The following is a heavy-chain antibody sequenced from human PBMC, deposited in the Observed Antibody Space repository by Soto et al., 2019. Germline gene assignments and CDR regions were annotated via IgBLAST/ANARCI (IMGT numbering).Heavy chain of an antibody. Sequence: PSETLSLTCTVSGGSISSSSYYWGWIRQPPGKGLEWIGSIYYSGSTYYNPSLKSRVTISVDTSKNQFSLKLSSVTAADTAVYYCARIRAVVIKGTIDYWGQGTLVTV. V-gene: IGHV4-39*01. CDR2: IYYSGST. CDR1: GGSISSSSYY. D-gene: IGHD3-22*01. CDR3: ARIRAVVIKGTIDY. J-gene: IGHJ4*02.